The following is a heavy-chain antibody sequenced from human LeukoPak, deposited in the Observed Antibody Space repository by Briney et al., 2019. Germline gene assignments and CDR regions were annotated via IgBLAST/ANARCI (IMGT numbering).Heavy chain of an antibody. D-gene: IGHD2-15*01. J-gene: IGHJ4*02. CDR2: ISSSGSNI. V-gene: IGHV3-11*01. CDR1: GFSFSDYW. CDR3: ARDAVMGATPFYFDS. Sequence: GGSLRLSCSASGFSFSDYWMSWVRQAPGKGLEWVSYISSSGSNIFYADSVKGRFTISRDQAKDSVFLQMNSLRAEDTALCFCARDAVMGATPFYFDSWGQGALVTVSS.